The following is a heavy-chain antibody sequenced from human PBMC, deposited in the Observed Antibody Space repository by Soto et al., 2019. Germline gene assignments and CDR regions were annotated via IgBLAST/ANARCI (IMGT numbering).Heavy chain of an antibody. Sequence: ASVKVSCKASGYTFTGYYMHWVRQAPGQGLEWMGWINPNSGGTNYAQKFQGRVTMTRDTSISTAYMELSRLRSDDTAVYYCARQYQLLYYYYGMDVWGQGTTVTSP. CDR1: GYTFTGYY. D-gene: IGHD2-2*02. CDR3: ARQYQLLYYYYGMDV. J-gene: IGHJ6*02. CDR2: INPNSGGT. V-gene: IGHV1-2*02.